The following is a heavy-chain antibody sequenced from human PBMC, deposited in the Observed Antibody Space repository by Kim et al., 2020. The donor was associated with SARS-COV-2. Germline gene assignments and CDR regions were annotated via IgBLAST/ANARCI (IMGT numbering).Heavy chain of an antibody. D-gene: IGHD3-22*01. V-gene: IGHV3-53*04. CDR3: ARVMFEQRAYYYDSSGYYGY. CDR2: IYSGGGT. Sequence: GGSLRLSCAASGFTVSSNYMSWVRQAPGKGLEWVSVIYSGGGTYDADSVKGRFTISRHNSKNTLYLQMNSLRAEDTAVYYRARVMFEQRAYYYDSSGYYGYWGQGTLVTVSS. J-gene: IGHJ4*02. CDR1: GFTVSSNY.